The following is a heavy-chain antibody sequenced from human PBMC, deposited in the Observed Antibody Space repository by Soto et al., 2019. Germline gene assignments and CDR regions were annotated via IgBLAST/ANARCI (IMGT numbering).Heavy chain of an antibody. Sequence: QVQLVESGGDVVQPGRSLRLSCAASGFTFSFYAMHWVRQAPGKGLEWVAVISYNGRNKHYVDSVKGRFTISRDNSQDTLYLQMDSLRPDDMAVYYCARQAEIGYRSQFYFDSGGQGTLVTVSS. D-gene: IGHD6-13*01. CDR3: ARQAEIGYRSQFYFDS. V-gene: IGHV3-30*04. CDR1: GFTFSFYA. CDR2: ISYNGRNK. J-gene: IGHJ4*02.